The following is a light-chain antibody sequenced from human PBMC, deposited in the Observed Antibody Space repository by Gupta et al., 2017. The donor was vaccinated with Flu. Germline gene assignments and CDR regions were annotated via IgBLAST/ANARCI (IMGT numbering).Light chain of an antibody. CDR2: YKSDSDK. J-gene: IGLJ3*02. Sequence: QAVLTQPASLSASPGASASLTCTLRSGIHVGTYRIYWYQQKPGSPPQYLLRYKSDSDKQQGSGVPSRFSGSKDASANAGILLISWLQSEDEADYYCMIWHNSAWVFGGGTKLTVL. CDR3: MIWHNSAWV. CDR1: SGIHVGTYR. V-gene: IGLV5-45*01.